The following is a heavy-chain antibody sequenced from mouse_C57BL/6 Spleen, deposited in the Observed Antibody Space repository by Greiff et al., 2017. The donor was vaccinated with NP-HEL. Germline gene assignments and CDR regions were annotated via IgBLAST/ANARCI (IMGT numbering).Heavy chain of an antibody. CDR1: GYTFTSYW. V-gene: IGHV1-61*01. D-gene: IGHD4-1*01. CDR2: IYPADSET. Sequence: QVQLQQPGAELVRPGSSVKLSCKASGYTFTSYWMDWVKQRPGQGLEWIGNIYPADSETYYNQKFKDQVTLTVDKSTSTAYLPLSSMSSGASAVYYCSRANSFDYWGQGTTLTVSS. CDR3: SRANSFDY. J-gene: IGHJ2*01.